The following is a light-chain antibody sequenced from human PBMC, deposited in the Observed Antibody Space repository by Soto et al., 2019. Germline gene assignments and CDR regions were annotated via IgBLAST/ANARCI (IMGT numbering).Light chain of an antibody. CDR2: AES. Sequence: DSQXTQGYYVRSAHVGERVTSNCRASKSIRRYLHWYKKKKGTEXKXXXYAESSLKSGVPSRLSGSGSGNEFTIKICSLQPEDFGTYYCLVHNDYPRTFGEGTQVDI. J-gene: IGKJ1*01. V-gene: IGKV1-17*01. CDR1: KSIRRY. CDR3: LVHNDYPRT.